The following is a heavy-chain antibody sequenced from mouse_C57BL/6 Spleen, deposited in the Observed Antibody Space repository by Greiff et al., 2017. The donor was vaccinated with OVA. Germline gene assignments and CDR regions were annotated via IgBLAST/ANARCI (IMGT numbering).Heavy chain of an antibody. V-gene: IGHV14-3*01. CDR1: GFTIKNTY. Sequence: VQLQQSVAELVRPGASVKLSCTASGFTIKNTYMHWVKQRPEQGLEWIGRIAPANGNTKYAPKFQGKATITADTSSNTAYLQLSSLTTEDTASYYCARGEYHCGGWGQGTTLTFSS. CDR2: IAPANGNT. J-gene: IGHJ2*01. CDR3: ARGEYHCGG. D-gene: IGHD5-2*01.